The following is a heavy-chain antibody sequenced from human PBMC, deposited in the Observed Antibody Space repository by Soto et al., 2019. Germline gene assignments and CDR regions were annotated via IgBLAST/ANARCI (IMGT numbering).Heavy chain of an antibody. CDR1: GFTFSHAW. Sequence: GGSLRLSCAASGFTFSHAWLRWVRQAPGKGLEWVGRIKSKTDGETKDYGAPVRGRFTISRDDSRDTLYLQMNSLRIEDTAVYYCCVVKRRDQYSTSGYWFDPWGPGTLVTVSS. CDR3: CVVKRRDQYSTSGYWFDP. D-gene: IGHD2-15*01. J-gene: IGHJ5*02. CDR2: IKSKTDGETK. V-gene: IGHV3-15*01.